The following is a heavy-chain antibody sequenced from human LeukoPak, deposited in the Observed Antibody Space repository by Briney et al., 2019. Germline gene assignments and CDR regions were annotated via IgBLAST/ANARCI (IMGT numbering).Heavy chain of an antibody. D-gene: IGHD3-3*01. V-gene: IGHV3-23*01. Sequence: PGGSLRLSCAASGFTFSSYAMSWVRQAPGKGLEWVSAISGSGGSTYYADSVKGRFTISRDNSKNTLYLQMNSLRAEDTAVYYCAKAAARYYDFWSGYDYWGQGTLVTVSS. J-gene: IGHJ4*02. CDR2: ISGSGGST. CDR1: GFTFSSYA. CDR3: AKAAARYYDFWSGYDY.